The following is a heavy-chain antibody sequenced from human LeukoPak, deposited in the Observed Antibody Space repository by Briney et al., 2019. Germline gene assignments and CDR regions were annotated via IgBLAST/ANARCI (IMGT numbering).Heavy chain of an antibody. CDR1: GFTFSDYY. Sequence: GGSLRLSCAASGFTFSDYYMSWIRQAPGKGLEWVSYISSSSSYTNYADSVKGRFTISRDNAKNSLYLQMNSLRAEDTAVYYCARDLLSGDCLDYWGQGTLVTVSS. CDR2: ISSSSSYT. D-gene: IGHD2-21*02. J-gene: IGHJ4*02. V-gene: IGHV3-11*06. CDR3: ARDLLSGDCLDY.